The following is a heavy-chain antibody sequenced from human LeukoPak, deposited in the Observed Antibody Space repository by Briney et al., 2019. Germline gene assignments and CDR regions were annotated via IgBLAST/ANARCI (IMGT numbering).Heavy chain of an antibody. CDR1: GFTFSSYG. V-gene: IGHV3-30*02. CDR3: AKDRLPFNWNALFDS. D-gene: IGHD1-1*01. CDR2: IRYDESNK. J-gene: IGHJ4*02. Sequence: GGSLRLSCVASGFTFSSYGMHWVRQAPGKGLEWVAIIRYDESNKYYADSVKGRFTISRDNSKNTLYLQMNSLRAEDTAVYYCAKDRLPFNWNALFDSWGQGTLVTVSS.